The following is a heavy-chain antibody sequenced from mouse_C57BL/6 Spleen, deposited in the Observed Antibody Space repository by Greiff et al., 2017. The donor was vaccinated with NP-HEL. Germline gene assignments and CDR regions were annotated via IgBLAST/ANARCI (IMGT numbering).Heavy chain of an antibody. D-gene: IGHD1-1*01. CDR2: IDPETGGT. V-gene: IGHV1-15*01. Sequence: QVQLQQSGAELVRPGASVTLSCKASGYTFTDYEMHWVKQTPVHGLEWIGAIDPETGGTAYNQKFKGKAILTADKSSSTAYMELRSLTSEDSAVYYCTRSYYGSSYGGYWGQGTTLTVSS. CDR3: TRSYYGSSYGGY. CDR1: GYTFTDYE. J-gene: IGHJ2*01.